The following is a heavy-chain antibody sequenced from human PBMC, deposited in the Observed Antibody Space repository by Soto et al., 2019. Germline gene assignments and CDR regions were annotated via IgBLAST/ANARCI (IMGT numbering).Heavy chain of an antibody. V-gene: IGHV1-18*01. CDR3: ARDQAMAQFDY. Sequence: GSVKVSCKASGYTFTSYGISWVRQAPGQGLEWMGWISAYNGNTKYAQNLQGRVTMTTDTSTSTAYMELRSLRSDDTAVYYCARDQAMAQFDYWGQGTLVTVSS. D-gene: IGHD5-18*01. CDR1: GYTFTSYG. J-gene: IGHJ4*02. CDR2: ISAYNGNT.